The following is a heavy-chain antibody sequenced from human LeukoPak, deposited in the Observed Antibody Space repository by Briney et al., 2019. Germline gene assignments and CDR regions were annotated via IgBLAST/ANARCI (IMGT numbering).Heavy chain of an antibody. J-gene: IGHJ4*02. Sequence: SGPTLVKPTQTLTLTCTFSGFSLSTHGVAVGWIRQPPGKALEWLALIYWDNDKRCSPSLKSRLAITWDTSKNQVVLTMTNMDPVDTATYYCAHSPPLYYDSSGVFAYWGQGTLVAVSS. D-gene: IGHD3-22*01. CDR1: GFSLSTHGVA. V-gene: IGHV2-5*02. CDR3: AHSPPLYYDSSGVFAY. CDR2: IYWDNDK.